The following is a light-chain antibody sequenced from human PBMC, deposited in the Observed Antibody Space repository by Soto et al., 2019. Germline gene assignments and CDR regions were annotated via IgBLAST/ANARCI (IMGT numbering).Light chain of an antibody. V-gene: IGLV2-8*01. CDR2: EAT. Sequence: QSALAQPPSASGSPGQSVAISCTGTTSDVGGYNFVSWYQQHPGKAPKLIIYEATKRPSGVPDRFSGAWSGNTASLIVSGLQADDDADYYCSAFAGSEGYVFGSGTKLTVL. CDR3: SAFAGSEGYV. CDR1: TSDVGGYNF. J-gene: IGLJ1*01.